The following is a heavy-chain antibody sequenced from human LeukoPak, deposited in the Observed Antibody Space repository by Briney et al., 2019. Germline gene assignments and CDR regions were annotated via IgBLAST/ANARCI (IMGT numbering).Heavy chain of an antibody. V-gene: IGHV1-46*01. CDR2: INPSGGST. CDR1: GYTFTSYY. CDR3: AISSSSWYELNWFDP. D-gene: IGHD6-13*01. J-gene: IGHJ5*02. Sequence: ASVKVSCKASGYTFTSYYMHWVRQAPGQGLEWMGIINPSGGSTSYAQKFQGRVTMTRDTSTSTAYMELSRLRSDDTAVYYCAISSSSWYELNWFDPWGQGTLVTVSS.